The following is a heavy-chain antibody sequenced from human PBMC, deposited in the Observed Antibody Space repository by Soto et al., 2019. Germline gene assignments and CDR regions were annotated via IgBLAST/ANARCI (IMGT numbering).Heavy chain of an antibody. D-gene: IGHD6-19*01. Sequence: EVQLLDSGGGLVQPGGSLRLSCAASGFSFSAYAMSWVRQAPGKGLEWVSSISGCGDTTYYADSVKGRFTISRDNSKNALYLQMSTLRADDTAVYFCAKVQIAVAANGYGFDYWGQGTQVTVSS. V-gene: IGHV3-23*01. J-gene: IGHJ4*02. CDR1: GFSFSAYA. CDR3: AKVQIAVAANGYGFDY. CDR2: ISGCGDTT.